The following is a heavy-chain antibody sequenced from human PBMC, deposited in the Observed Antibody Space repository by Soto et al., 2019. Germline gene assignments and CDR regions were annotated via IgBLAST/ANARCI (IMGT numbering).Heavy chain of an antibody. V-gene: IGHV1-2*02. D-gene: IGHD5-12*01. CDR3: GRGRSGQIVVFY. J-gene: IGHJ4*02. Sequence: ASVKVSCKASGYTFTGHYIHWVRQAPEQGPEWMGEIGPESGVTRYAQKFQGRVTMTRDMSITTVYMELNNLSPDDTAVYYCGRGRSGQIVVFYWGQGTPVTVSS. CDR2: IGPESGVT. CDR1: GYTFTGHY.